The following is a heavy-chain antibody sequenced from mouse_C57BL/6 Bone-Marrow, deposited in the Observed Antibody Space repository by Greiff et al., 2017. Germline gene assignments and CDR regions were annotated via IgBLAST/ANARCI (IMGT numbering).Heavy chain of an antibody. D-gene: IGHD2-3*01. Sequence: DVKLVESGGDLVKPGGSLKLSCAASGFTFSSYGMSWVRQTPDKRLEWVATLSSGGSYTYYPDSVKGRFTISRDNAKNTLYLQMSSLKSEDTAMYYCARQGYDYLDYWGQGTTLTVSS. V-gene: IGHV5-6*02. CDR3: ARQGYDYLDY. CDR1: GFTFSSYG. J-gene: IGHJ2*01. CDR2: LSSGGSYT.